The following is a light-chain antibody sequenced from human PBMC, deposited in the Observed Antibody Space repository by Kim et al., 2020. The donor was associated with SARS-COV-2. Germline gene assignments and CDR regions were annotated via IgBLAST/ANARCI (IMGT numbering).Light chain of an antibody. CDR3: QQYNDWPYT. J-gene: IGKJ2*01. CDR1: QSVSNK. CDR2: VAS. Sequence: EILLTQSPDTLSVSPGEGATLSCRASQSVSNKLAWYQQKPGQAPRLLFYVASTRVTGVPGRFSGVGSGTEFTLTISSLQSEDFAVYYCQQYNDWPYTFGQGTKLEI. V-gene: IGKV3-15*01.